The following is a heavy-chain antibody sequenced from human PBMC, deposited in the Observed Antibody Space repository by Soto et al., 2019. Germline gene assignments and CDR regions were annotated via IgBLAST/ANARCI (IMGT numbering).Heavy chain of an antibody. CDR2: IFSNDEK. CDR1: GFSLSNARMG. D-gene: IGHD1-1*01. CDR3: ARIRGTALSDGAFDI. Sequence: GSGPTLVNPTETLTLTCTVSGFSLSNARMGVSWIRQPPGKALEWLAHIFSNDEKSYSTSLKSRLTISKDTSKSQVVLTMTNMDPVDTAMYYCARIRGTALSDGAFDIWGQGTMVTVSS. J-gene: IGHJ3*02. V-gene: IGHV2-26*01.